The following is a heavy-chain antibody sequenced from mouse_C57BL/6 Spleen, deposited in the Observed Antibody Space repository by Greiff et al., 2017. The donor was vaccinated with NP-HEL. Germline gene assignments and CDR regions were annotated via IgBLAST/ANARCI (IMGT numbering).Heavy chain of an antibody. CDR3: ARLTTVVAFDY. J-gene: IGHJ2*01. CDR2: IYYSGTI. D-gene: IGHD1-1*01. Sequence: EVQLQESGPGLVKPSQTVFLTCTVTGISITTGTYRWSWIRQFPGNKLEWIGYIYYSGTITYNPSLTSRTTITSDTPKNQFFLEMNSLTAEDTATYYCARLTTVVAFDYWGQGTTLTVSS. V-gene: IGHV3-5*01. CDR1: GISITTGTYR.